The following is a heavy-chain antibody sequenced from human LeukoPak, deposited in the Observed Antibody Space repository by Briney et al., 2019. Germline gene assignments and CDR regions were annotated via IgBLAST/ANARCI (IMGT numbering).Heavy chain of an antibody. V-gene: IGHV1-3*01. CDR1: GYTFTSYA. Sequence: ASVKVSCKASGYTFTSYAMHWVRQAPGQRLEWMGWINAGNGSTKYSQKFQGRVTITRDTSASTAYMELSSLRSEDTAVYYCARDSPRYYFDYWGQGTLVTVSS. CDR3: ARDSPRYYFDY. J-gene: IGHJ4*02. CDR2: INAGNGST.